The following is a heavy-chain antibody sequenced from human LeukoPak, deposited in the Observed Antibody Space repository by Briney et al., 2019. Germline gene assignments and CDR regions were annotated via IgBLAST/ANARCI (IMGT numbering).Heavy chain of an antibody. J-gene: IGHJ4*02. CDR1: GYTFTDCY. CDR3: VRTYYSGSGIHFEY. D-gene: IGHD3-10*01. Sequence: ASVKVSCKASGYTFTDCYMYWVRQAPGQGLEWMGWINPNSGGTNYAQKFQGRVTMTRDTSMSTAYMELSRLRSDDTAVYICVRTYYSGSGIHFEYWGQRNLVTVSS. CDR2: INPNSGGT. V-gene: IGHV1-2*02.